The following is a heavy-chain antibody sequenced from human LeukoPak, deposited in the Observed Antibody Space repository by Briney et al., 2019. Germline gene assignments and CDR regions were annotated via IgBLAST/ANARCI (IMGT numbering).Heavy chain of an antibody. D-gene: IGHD1-26*01. V-gene: IGHV3-23*01. J-gene: IGHJ6*03. CDR2: ISGSGGST. CDR1: GFTFGTFW. Sequence: GGSLRLSCDASGFTFGTFWMSWVRQAPGKGLEWVSAISGSGGSTYSAGSVKGRFTISTDNSKNSLYLQMNGLRAEDTAVYYCAKSPQVVGARLVYYYYMDVWGKGTTVTISS. CDR3: AKSPQVVGARLVYYYYMDV.